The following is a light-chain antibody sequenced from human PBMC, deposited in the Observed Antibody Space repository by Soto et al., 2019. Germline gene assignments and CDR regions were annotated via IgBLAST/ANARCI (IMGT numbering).Light chain of an antibody. J-gene: IGKJ5*01. CDR1: ESVSSN. V-gene: IGKV3-20*01. CDR3: QQYGSSEII. CDR2: GAS. Sequence: EIGMTQSPATLSVSPGERATLSVGSSESVSSNLAWYQQIPGQAPRLLIYGASSRATGIPDRFSGSVSGTDFTLTITRLEPEDFAVFYCQQYGSSEIIFGQGTRLEI.